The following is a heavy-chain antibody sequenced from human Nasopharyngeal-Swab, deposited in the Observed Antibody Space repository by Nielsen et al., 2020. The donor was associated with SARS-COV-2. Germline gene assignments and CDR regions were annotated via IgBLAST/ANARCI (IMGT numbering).Heavy chain of an antibody. Sequence: SKTLSLTCAVYGGSFSGYYWSWIRQPPGKGLEWIGEINHSGSTNYNPSLKSRVTISVETSKNQFSLKLSSVTAADTAVYYCAIPRGYSYGYSPPRYWGQGTLVTVSS. V-gene: IGHV4-34*01. D-gene: IGHD5-18*01. J-gene: IGHJ4*02. CDR3: AIPRGYSYGYSPPRY. CDR2: INHSGST. CDR1: GGSFSGYY.